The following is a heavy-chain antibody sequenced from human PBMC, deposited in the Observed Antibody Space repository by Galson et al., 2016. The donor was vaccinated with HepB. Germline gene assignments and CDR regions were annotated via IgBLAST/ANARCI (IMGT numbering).Heavy chain of an antibody. D-gene: IGHD3-10*01. Sequence: SLRLSCAVSGFNFNDFSMNWIRQAPGKGLEWLSYISGTGSRILYADSVKGRFTISKDKAKLSLYLHKSSLRVEDTALYYCAKGLTPRGFSYSFWGQGTLVAVSS. V-gene: IGHV3-11*01. CDR1: GFNFNDFS. CDR2: ISGTGSRI. CDR3: AKGLTPRGFSYSF. J-gene: IGHJ1*01.